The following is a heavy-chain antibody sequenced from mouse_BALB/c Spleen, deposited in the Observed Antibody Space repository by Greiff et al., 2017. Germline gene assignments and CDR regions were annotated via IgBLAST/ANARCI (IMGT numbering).Heavy chain of an antibody. J-gene: IGHJ2*01. V-gene: IGHV1-67*01. Sequence: QVQLQQSGPELVRPGVSVKISCKGSGYTFTDYAMHWVKQSHAKSLEWIGVISTYYGNTNYNQKFKGKATLTVDTSSSTAYMQLSSLTSEDSAVYYCTLYGNYGYWGQGTTLTVSS. CDR1: GYTFTDYA. D-gene: IGHD2-10*02. CDR2: ISTYYGNT. CDR3: TLYGNYGY.